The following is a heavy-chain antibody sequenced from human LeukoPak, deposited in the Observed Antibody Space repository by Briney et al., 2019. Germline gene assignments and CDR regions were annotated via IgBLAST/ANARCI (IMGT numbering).Heavy chain of an antibody. CDR1: GFTVSSNF. Sequence: GGSLRLSCAASGFTVSSNFMSWVRQAPGQGLELVSVIYSGGNTYYTDSARGRFTIFRDNSKNTLYLQMNSLRAEDTAMYYCARKYTYGLDWGQGTLVTVSS. J-gene: IGHJ4*02. CDR2: IYSGGNT. V-gene: IGHV3-66*01. D-gene: IGHD5-18*01. CDR3: ARKYTYGLD.